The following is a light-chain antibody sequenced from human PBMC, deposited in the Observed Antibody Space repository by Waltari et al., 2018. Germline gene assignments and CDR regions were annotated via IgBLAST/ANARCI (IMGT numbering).Light chain of an antibody. CDR3: AAWDDSLHAWV. CDR1: RSNIGRAT. Sequence: QSVLTQPPSGSGNPGQRVTISCSGGRSNIGRATVNWYQQLPGTAPKVLIYNDNQRPSGVPDRFSGSKSGTSASLAISGFQSEDEADYYCAAWDDSLHAWVFGGGTKLTVL. CDR2: NDN. J-gene: IGLJ3*02. V-gene: IGLV1-44*01.